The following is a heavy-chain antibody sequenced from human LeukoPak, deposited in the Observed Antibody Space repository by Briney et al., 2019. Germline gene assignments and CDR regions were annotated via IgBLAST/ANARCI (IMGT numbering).Heavy chain of an antibody. Sequence: GGSLRLSCAASGFTFSRYEMNWVRQAPGKGLEWVSYISSSAIYTNYADSVKGRFTISRDNANNSLYLQMNSLRAEDTAVYYCARDYYGSGSYGWFDPWGQGTLVTVSS. CDR1: GFTFSRYE. V-gene: IGHV3-48*03. D-gene: IGHD3-10*01. CDR3: ARDYYGSGSYGWFDP. J-gene: IGHJ5*02. CDR2: ISSSAIYT.